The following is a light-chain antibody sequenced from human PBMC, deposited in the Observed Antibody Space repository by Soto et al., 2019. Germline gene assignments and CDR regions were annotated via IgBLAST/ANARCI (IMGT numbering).Light chain of an antibody. CDR2: EVR. Sequence: ALTQPASVSGSPGQSITISCAGTMRDIGAYNLVSWYQQHPGKAPQLIIYEVRNRPSGISFRFSGSKSGNTASLTISGLQAEDEADYYCSSFTSKSTLIFGGGTKLTVL. V-gene: IGLV2-14*03. J-gene: IGLJ2*01. CDR3: SSFTSKSTLI. CDR1: MRDIGAYNL.